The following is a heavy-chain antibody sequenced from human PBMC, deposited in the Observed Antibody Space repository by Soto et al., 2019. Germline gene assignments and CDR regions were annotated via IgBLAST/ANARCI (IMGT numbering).Heavy chain of an antibody. CDR1: GYTLTELS. CDR3: ATVQRWLQSFDY. D-gene: IGHD5-12*01. Sequence: ASVKVSCKVSGYTLTELSMHWVLQAPGKGLEWMGGFDPEDGETIYAQKFQGRVTMTEDTSTDTAYMELSSLRSEDTAVYYCATVQRWLQSFDYWGQGTLVTVSS. J-gene: IGHJ4*02. CDR2: FDPEDGET. V-gene: IGHV1-24*01.